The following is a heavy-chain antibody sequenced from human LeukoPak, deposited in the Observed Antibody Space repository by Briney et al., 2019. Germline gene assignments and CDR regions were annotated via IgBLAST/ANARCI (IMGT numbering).Heavy chain of an antibody. CDR2: LSSGENNK. Sequence: GGSLRLSCAASGFTFSRHSMHWVRQAPGKGLEWVAILSSGENNKKYADSVKGRFTISRDNTKNSLYLQVNSLRAEDTAMYYCTTYYDSGPSKDWGQGTLVTVSS. D-gene: IGHD3-22*01. V-gene: IGHV3-30-3*01. CDR3: TTYYDSGPSKD. J-gene: IGHJ4*02. CDR1: GFTFSRHS.